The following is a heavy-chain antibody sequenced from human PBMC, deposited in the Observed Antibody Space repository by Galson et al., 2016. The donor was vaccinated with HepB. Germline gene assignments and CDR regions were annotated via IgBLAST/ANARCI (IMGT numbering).Heavy chain of an antibody. CDR1: GITFSDSY. Sequence: SLRLSCAASGITFSDSYMTWIRQAPGKGLEWLSYISSSGTTIYYADSVKDRFTISRDNAKNSLYLQMNSLRAEDTAVYYCARVMVDYHYWSNKPKHYYSGMDVWGQGTTVTVSS. CDR2: ISSSGTTI. D-gene: IGHD3-3*01. V-gene: IGHV3-11*01. CDR3: ARVMVDYHYWSNKPKHYYSGMDV. J-gene: IGHJ6*02.